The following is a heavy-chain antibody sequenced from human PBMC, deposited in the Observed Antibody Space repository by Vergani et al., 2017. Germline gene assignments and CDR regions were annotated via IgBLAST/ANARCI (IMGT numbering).Heavy chain of an antibody. J-gene: IGHJ4*02. CDR2: IYYSGST. V-gene: IGHV4-59*01. CDR3: ARDRGDYSNYWVSGYFDY. CDR1: GGSISSYY. Sequence: QAQLQESGPGLVKPSETLSLTCTVSGGSISSYYWSWIRQPPGKGLEWIGYIYYSGSTNYNPSLKSRVTISVDTSKNQFSLKLSSVTAADTAVYYCARDRGDYSNYWVSGYFDYWGQGTLVTVSS. D-gene: IGHD4-11*01.